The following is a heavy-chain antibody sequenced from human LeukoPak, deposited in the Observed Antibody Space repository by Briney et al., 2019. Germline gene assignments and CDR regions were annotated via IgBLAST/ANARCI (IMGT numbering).Heavy chain of an antibody. CDR1: GFTFSSYE. CDR3: ARGVTMIVEMGPNWFDP. D-gene: IGHD3-22*01. V-gene: IGHV3-48*03. Sequence: GGSLRLSCAVSGFTFSSYEMNWVRQTPGKGLEWVSYISSSGSTIHYADSVKGRFTISRDNAKNSLYLQMNSLRAEDTAVYYCARGVTMIVEMGPNWFDPWGQGTLVTVSS. CDR2: ISSSGSTI. J-gene: IGHJ5*02.